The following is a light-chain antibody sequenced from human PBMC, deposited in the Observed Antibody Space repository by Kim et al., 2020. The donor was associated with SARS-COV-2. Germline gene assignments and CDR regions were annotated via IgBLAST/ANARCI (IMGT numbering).Light chain of an antibody. Sequence: VKLTCTLSSGHSSYAIAWHQQQAEKGPRYLMKLNSDGSHSKGDGIPDRFSGSSSGAERYLTISSLQSEDEADYYCQTWGTGIYWVFGGGTQLTVL. CDR2: LNSDGSH. J-gene: IGLJ3*02. CDR1: SGHSSYA. CDR3: QTWGTGIYWV. V-gene: IGLV4-69*01.